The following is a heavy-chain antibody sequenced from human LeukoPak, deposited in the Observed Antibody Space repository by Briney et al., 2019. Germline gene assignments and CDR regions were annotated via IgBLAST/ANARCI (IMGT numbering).Heavy chain of an antibody. Sequence: GGSLRVSCAASGFTFRSYAMSWVRQAPGKGLEWVAGISDSGLSTYYADSVKGRFTISRDNSKYTLYLQMNSLRVDDTAVYYCARRVVVAALDYWGQGILVTVSS. CDR2: ISDSGLST. CDR3: ARRVVVAALDY. CDR1: GFTFRSYA. D-gene: IGHD2-15*01. V-gene: IGHV3-23*01. J-gene: IGHJ4*02.